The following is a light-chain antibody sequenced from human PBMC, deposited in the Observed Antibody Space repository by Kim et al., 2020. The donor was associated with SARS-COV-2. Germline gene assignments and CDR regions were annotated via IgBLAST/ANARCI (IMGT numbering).Light chain of an antibody. J-gene: IGKJ1*01. CDR1: QAISNY. CDR2: AAS. CDR3: QKDDRAPRT. Sequence: DIQMTQSPSSLSASLGDRVTLTCRASQAISNYLAWYQQKPGKVPELLVYAASALPSGVSSGFSGSGSGTDFTLTISSLQPEDVATYYCQKDDRAPRTFGHGT. V-gene: IGKV1-27*01.